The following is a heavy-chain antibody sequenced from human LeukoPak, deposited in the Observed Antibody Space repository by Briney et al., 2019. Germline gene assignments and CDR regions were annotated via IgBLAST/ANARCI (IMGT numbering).Heavy chain of an antibody. D-gene: IGHD3-3*01. CDR3: ARDLTDDFWSGYHFDY. J-gene: IGHJ4*02. CDR1: GFTFSNYA. Sequence: GGSLRLSCAASGFTFSNYALNWVRQAPGKGLEWVSSISSSSNYIYYADSVKGRFTISRDNAKNSLYLQMNSLRAEDTAVYYCARDLTDDFWSGYHFDYWGQGTLVTVSS. V-gene: IGHV3-21*01. CDR2: ISSSSNYI.